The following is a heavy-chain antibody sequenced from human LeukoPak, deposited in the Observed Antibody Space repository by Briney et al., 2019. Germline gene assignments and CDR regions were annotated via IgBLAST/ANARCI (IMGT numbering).Heavy chain of an antibody. Sequence: SVKVSCKASGGTFSSYAISWVRQAPGQGLEWMGRIIPVLGIANYAQKSQGRVTITADKSTSTAYMELSSLRSEDTAVYYCARDYYDSSGYYDAFDIWGQGTMVTVSS. CDR3: ARDYYDSSGYYDAFDI. J-gene: IGHJ3*02. D-gene: IGHD3-22*01. CDR2: IIPVLGIA. CDR1: GGTFSSYA. V-gene: IGHV1-69*04.